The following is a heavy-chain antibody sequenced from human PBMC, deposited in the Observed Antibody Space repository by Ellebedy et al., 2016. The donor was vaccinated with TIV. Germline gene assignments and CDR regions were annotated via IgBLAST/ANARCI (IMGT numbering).Heavy chain of an antibody. Sequence: SVKVSXKASRGTFSSYAISWVRQAPGQGLEWMGGIIPIFGTANYAQKFQGRVTITADKSTSTAYMELSSLRSEDTAVYYCARQSPYGDYLIPGGDYWGQGTLVTVSS. CDR3: ARQSPYGDYLIPGGDY. D-gene: IGHD4-17*01. J-gene: IGHJ4*02. CDR1: RGTFSSYA. V-gene: IGHV1-69*06. CDR2: IIPIFGTA.